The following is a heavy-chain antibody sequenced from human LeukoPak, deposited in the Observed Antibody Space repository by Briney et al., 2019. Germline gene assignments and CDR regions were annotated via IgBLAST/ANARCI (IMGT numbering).Heavy chain of an antibody. CDR3: ARAYTSWSFDY. CDR2: IYYSGNT. Sequence: PSETLSLTCTVSGVSISTYYWSWIRQPPGKGLEWIGYIYYSGNTNYNPSLKSRVAISIDTSKNQFSLKLSSVTAADTAVYYCARAYTSWSFDYWGQGTLVTVSS. D-gene: IGHD2-2*02. V-gene: IGHV4-59*01. CDR1: GVSISTYY. J-gene: IGHJ4*02.